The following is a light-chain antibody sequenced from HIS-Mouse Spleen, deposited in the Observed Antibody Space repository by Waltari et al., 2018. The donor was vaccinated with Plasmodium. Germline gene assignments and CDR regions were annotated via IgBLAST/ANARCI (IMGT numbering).Light chain of an antibody. V-gene: IGKV1-39*01. CDR3: QQYNNWPAWT. CDR1: QSISSY. Sequence: DIQMTQSPSSLSASVGYRVTITCRASQSISSYLNWYQQKPGKAPKLLIYAASSLQSGVPSRFSGSGSGTDFTLTISSLQSEDFAVYYCQQYNNWPAWTFGQGTKVEIK. CDR2: AAS. J-gene: IGKJ1*01.